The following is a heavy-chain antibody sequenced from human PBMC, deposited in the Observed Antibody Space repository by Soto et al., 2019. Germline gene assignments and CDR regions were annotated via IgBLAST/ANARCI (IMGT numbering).Heavy chain of an antibody. D-gene: IGHD2-8*02. CDR1: GFICSSYD. CDR3: AKATATGGGAFDI. CDR2: ILVDGRT. V-gene: IGHV3-23*01. Sequence: VGSLRLSCAASGFICSSYDMSWVRQSPGKGLEWVSTILVDGRTFYVDSVKGRFTISRDTSQNTVYLQMNSLTAGDTALYYCAKATATGGGAFDICGQGTMVTVSS. J-gene: IGHJ3*02.